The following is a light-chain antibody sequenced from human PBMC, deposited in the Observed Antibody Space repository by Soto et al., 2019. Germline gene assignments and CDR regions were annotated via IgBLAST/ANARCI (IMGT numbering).Light chain of an antibody. J-gene: IGKJ3*01. Sequence: EIVMTQSPGTLSLSPGERATLSCRASQSVSSTYLGCYQQKPGQAPRLLISGASNRASGIPHRFSGSGSGTHFTLPIGRLAPQDFAVYYSQQFGTIPFTLGPGTKVHV. CDR2: GAS. CDR1: QSVSSTY. CDR3: QQFGTIPFT. V-gene: IGKV3-20*01.